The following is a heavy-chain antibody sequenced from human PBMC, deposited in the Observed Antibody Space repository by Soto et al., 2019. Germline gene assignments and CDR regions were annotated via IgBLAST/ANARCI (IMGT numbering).Heavy chain of an antibody. CDR1: GGSFSGYY. CDR2: INHSGST. Sequence: PSETLSLTCAVYGGSFSGYYWSWIRQPPGKGLEWIGEINHSGSTNYNPSLKSRVTISVDTSKNHFSLKLSSVTAADTAVYYCARVTVHYARSGSNFWGQGTLVTVSS. CDR3: ARVTVHYARSGSNF. D-gene: IGHD3-22*01. J-gene: IGHJ4*02. V-gene: IGHV4-34*01.